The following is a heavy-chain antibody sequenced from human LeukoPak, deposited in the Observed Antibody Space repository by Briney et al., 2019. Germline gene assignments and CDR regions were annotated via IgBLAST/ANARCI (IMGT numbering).Heavy chain of an antibody. CDR3: ARDRTHGSGSYKNDAFDI. CDR2: ISSSSSYI. V-gene: IGHV3-21*01. D-gene: IGHD3-10*01. Sequence: GGSLRLSCAASGFTFSSYSMNWVRQAPGKGLEWVSSISSSSSYIYYADSVKGRFTISRDNAKNSLYLQMNSLRAEDTAVYYCARDRTHGSGSYKNDAFDIWGQGTMVTVSS. CDR1: GFTFSSYS. J-gene: IGHJ3*02.